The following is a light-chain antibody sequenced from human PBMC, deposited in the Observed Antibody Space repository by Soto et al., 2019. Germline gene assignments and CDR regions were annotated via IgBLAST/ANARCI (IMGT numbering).Light chain of an antibody. Sequence: QSALTQPPSASGSPGQSITISCTGTSSDVGGYNLVSWYQQRPGKAPKLMIYEGTKRPSGVSNRFSGSKSGNTASLTISGLQAEDEADYYCCSYAGSSTLVFGGGTKVTVL. J-gene: IGLJ2*01. CDR1: SSDVGGYNL. V-gene: IGLV2-23*01. CDR3: CSYAGSSTLV. CDR2: EGT.